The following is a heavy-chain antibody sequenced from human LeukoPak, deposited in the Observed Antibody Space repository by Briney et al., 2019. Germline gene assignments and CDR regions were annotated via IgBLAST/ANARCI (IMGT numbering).Heavy chain of an antibody. Sequence: PGGSLRLSCAASGFGFSHAWMSWVRQAPGKGLEWVSYISSSSSNILYADSVKGRFTISRDNAKNSLYLQMNSLRAEDTAVYYCARGLAYCGGDCYRAFDIWGQGTMVTVSS. CDR2: ISSSSSNI. CDR3: ARGLAYCGGDCYRAFDI. J-gene: IGHJ3*02. D-gene: IGHD2-21*02. CDR1: GFGFSHAW. V-gene: IGHV3-48*04.